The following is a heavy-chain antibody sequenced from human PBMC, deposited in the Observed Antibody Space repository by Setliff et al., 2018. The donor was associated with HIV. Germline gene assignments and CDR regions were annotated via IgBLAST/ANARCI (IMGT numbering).Heavy chain of an antibody. CDR2: ISNTESHT. D-gene: IGHD4-4*01. CDR1: GFVFSDSY. CDR3: AREHRSKYGLDI. J-gene: IGHJ6*02. V-gene: IGHV3-11*05. Sequence: GESLKISCTASGFVFSDSYMTWIRQAPGKGLEWISYISNTESHTNYADSVKGRFTISRDNDKNLLYLQMDSLRVEDTAIYYCAREHRSKYGLDIWGQGTTVTVS.